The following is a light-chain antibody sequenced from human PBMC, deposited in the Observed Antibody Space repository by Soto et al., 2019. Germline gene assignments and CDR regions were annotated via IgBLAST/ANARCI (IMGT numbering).Light chain of an antibody. J-gene: IGKJ1*01. CDR3: MQDLQTPRT. CDR2: LGS. V-gene: IGKV2-28*01. CDR1: QSLLHSNGYNY. Sequence: DIVMTQSPLSLPVTPGEPASISCRSSQSLLHSNGYNYLDWYLQKPGQSPQLLIYLGSNRASGVPDRFSSSGAGTDFTLKISRVEAEDVGVYYCMQDLQTPRTFGQGTKVEIK.